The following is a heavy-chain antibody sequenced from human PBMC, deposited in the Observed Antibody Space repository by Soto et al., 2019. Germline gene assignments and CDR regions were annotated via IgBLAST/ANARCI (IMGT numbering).Heavy chain of an antibody. D-gene: IGHD3-9*01. J-gene: IGHJ4*02. CDR1: GYTFTSYG. V-gene: IGHV1-18*01. Sequence: QVQLVQSGPEVKKPGASVKVSCKASGYTFTSYGISWVRQAPGQELEGMGWISAYNGNTKNAQNLQGRVTMTTDTATSTAYMELRSLRSDDTAVYYCAREMYDILSGYGDYWGQGTLVTVSS. CDR3: AREMYDILSGYGDY. CDR2: ISAYNGNT.